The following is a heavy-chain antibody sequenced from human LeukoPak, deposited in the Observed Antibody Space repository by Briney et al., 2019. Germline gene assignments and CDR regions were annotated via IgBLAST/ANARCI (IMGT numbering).Heavy chain of an antibody. V-gene: IGHV4-39*01. CDR2: IFYSGST. J-gene: IGHJ2*01. Sequence: PGGSLRLSCVASGFTFGSYSMNWVRQAPGKGLEWIGSIFYSGSTYYNPSLKSRVTISVDTSKNQFSLNLTSVTAADTAVYYCARPATVTTSFWYFDLWGRGTQVTVSS. CDR3: ARPATVTTSFWYFDL. D-gene: IGHD4-17*01. CDR1: GFTFGSYSMN.